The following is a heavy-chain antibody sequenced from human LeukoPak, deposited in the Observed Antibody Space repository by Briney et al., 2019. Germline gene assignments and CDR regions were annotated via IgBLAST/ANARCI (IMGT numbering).Heavy chain of an antibody. CDR1: GFTFSRYS. D-gene: IGHD5-18*01. CDR2: ISSSSSTI. J-gene: IGHJ4*02. V-gene: IGHV3-48*01. CDR3: ARVAHIQLWHEHQPPDY. Sequence: PGGSLRLSCAASGFTFSRYSMNWVRQAPGKGLEWVSYISSSSSTIYYVDSVKGRFTISRDNAKNSLYLQMNSLRAEDTAVYYCARVAHIQLWHEHQPPDYWGQGTLVTVSS.